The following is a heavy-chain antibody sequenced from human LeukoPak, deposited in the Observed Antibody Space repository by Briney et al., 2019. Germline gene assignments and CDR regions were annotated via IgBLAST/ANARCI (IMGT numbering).Heavy chain of an antibody. J-gene: IGHJ4*02. V-gene: IGHV3-23*01. CDR3: ARAPSPPEEAMGFDY. Sequence: GGSLRLSCAASGFTFSSYGMSWVRQAPGKGLEWVSAISGSGGSTYYADSVKGRFTISRDNSKNTLYLQMNSLRAEDTAVYYCARAPSPPEEAMGFDYWGQGTLVTVSS. D-gene: IGHD5-18*01. CDR2: ISGSGGST. CDR1: GFTFSSYG.